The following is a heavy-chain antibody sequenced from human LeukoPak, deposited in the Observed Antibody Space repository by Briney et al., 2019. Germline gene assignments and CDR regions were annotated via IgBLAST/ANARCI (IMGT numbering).Heavy chain of an antibody. Sequence: PGGSLRPSCAASGFTFSNYGMHWVRLSPDKGLEWLTFIRFDGTTQYYADSVRGRFTISRDNSKDTVSLQMYSLRAEDTGIYYCAKEGRDGSPFDYWGQGILVTVSS. D-gene: IGHD5-24*01. V-gene: IGHV3-30*02. CDR1: GFTFSNYG. J-gene: IGHJ4*02. CDR2: IRFDGTTQ. CDR3: AKEGRDGSPFDY.